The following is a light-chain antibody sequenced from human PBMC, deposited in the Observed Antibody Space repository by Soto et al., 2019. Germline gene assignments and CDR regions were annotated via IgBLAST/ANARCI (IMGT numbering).Light chain of an antibody. V-gene: IGLV1-40*01. CDR1: SYNIGAGYD. J-gene: IGLJ7*01. CDR2: GNT. Sequence: QSALTQPPSVSGAPGQRVTISCTGSSYNIGAGYDVHWYQQLPGTAPKLLIYGNTNRPSGVPDRFSGSKSGTSASLAITGLQAEDEADYYCQSYDSSLSGSKVFGGGTQLTVL. CDR3: QSYDSSLSGSKV.